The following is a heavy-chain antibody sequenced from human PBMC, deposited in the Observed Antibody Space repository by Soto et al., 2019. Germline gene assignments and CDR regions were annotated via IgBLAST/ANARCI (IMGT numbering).Heavy chain of an antibody. CDR3: TRVTYFFDSTDCNGSFDI. CDR1: GFTFSGHY. J-gene: IGHJ3*02. Sequence: GGSLRLSCAGSGFTFSGHYISLVRQAPGKGLEWVCRSRDRAHGYSTAYAATVQGRFTTARDESKNSVYLQMNSLKTEDTAVYYRTRVTYFFDSTDCNGSFDIWGEGTMVTVSS. V-gene: IGHV3-72*01. D-gene: IGHD2-21*01. CDR2: SRDRAHGYST.